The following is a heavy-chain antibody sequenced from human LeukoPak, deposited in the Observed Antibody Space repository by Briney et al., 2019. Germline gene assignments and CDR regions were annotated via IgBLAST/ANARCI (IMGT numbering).Heavy chain of an antibody. Sequence: PSETLSLTCTVSGGSISSSSYYWGWIRQPPEKGLEWIGSINYSGITSYNPSLKSRVIVSLDTSKNQFSLKLTSVTAADTAVYYCAGASLVGFFDPWGRGTLVTVSS. CDR1: GGSISSSSYY. CDR2: INYSGIT. D-gene: IGHD2-2*01. J-gene: IGHJ5*02. V-gene: IGHV4-39*07. CDR3: AGASLVGFFDP.